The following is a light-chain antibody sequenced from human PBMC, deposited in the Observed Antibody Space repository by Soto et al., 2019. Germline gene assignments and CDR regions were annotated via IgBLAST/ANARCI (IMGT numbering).Light chain of an antibody. CDR1: NSDVGGYNY. J-gene: IGLJ1*01. CDR3: CLYVGATTYV. CDR2: GVF. V-gene: IGLV2-14*01. Sequence: QSVLTQPASVSGSPGQSITISCAGTNSDVGGYNYVSWYQHHPGKAPKLLIYGVFNRPSGVSNRFSGSKSGNTASLTISGLQAEDEGDYYCCLYVGATTYVFGTGTKVTVL.